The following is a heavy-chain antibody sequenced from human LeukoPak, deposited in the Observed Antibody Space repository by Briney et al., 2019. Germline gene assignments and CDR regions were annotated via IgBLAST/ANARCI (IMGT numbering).Heavy chain of an antibody. J-gene: IGHJ4*02. CDR2: ISYDGSNK. CDR3: ARVTDYYDGSGCPDY. CDR1: GFTFSSYA. Sequence: PGRSLRLSCAASGFTFSSYAMHWVRQAPGKGLEWVAVISYDGSNKYYADSVKGRFTISRDNSKNTLYLQMNSLRAEDTAVYYCARVTDYYDGSGCPDYWGQGTLVTVSS. D-gene: IGHD3-22*01. V-gene: IGHV3-30*04.